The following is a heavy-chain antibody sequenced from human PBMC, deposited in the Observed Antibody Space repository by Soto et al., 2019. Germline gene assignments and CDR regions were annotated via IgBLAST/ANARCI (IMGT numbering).Heavy chain of an antibody. CDR1: GYTFTGYY. D-gene: IGHD3-3*01. CDR2: INPNSGGT. J-gene: IGHJ4*02. Sequence: ASVKVSCKASGYTFTGYYMHWVRQAPGQGLEWMGWINPNSGGTNYAQKFQGRVTMTRDTSISTAYMELSRLRSDDTAVYYCAKTYYDFWSGYYDYWGQGTPVTVSS. V-gene: IGHV1-2*02. CDR3: AKTYYDFWSGYYDY.